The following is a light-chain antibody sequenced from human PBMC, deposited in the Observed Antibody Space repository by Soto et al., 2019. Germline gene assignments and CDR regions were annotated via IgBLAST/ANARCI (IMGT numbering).Light chain of an antibody. CDR2: DAS. Sequence: IVLTQSPATLSVSPGERATLSCRGSQAVGSNLAWYQQRPGQAPRLLIYDASTRATGIPHRFSGGGSGTDFTLTISSLQSDDFAVYYCQHFNKWPHMPAFGGGTKLAIK. J-gene: IGKJ4*01. V-gene: IGKV3-15*01. CDR1: QAVGSN. CDR3: QHFNKWPHMPA.